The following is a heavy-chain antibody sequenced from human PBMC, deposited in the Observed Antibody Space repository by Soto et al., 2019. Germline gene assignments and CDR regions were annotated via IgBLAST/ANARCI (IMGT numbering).Heavy chain of an antibody. CDR1: GFTVSNNY. V-gene: IGHV3-53*02. CDR2: IYSGGST. D-gene: IGHD6-13*01. CDR3: ATYSSLDY. J-gene: IGHJ4*02. Sequence: EVQLVETGGGLIQPGGSLRLSCAASGFTVSNNYMSWVRQAPGKGLEWVSLIYSGGSTYYADSVKGRFTISRDNSKYTLYLQMNSLRAEDTAVYYCATYSSLDYWGQGTLVTVSS.